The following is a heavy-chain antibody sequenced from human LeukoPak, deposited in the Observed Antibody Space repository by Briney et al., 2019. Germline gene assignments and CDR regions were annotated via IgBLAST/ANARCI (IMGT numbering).Heavy chain of an antibody. V-gene: IGHV1-18*01. CDR3: ARAGLYDRSGSSSSDAFDI. J-gene: IGHJ3*02. Sequence: ASVKVSCKASGYTFTSYGMSWVGQARGQGREWMGWISSYKGNTNYAQKLQGRVTMTTDTSTSTAYMELRSLRSDETPVYHCARAGLYDRSGSSSSDAFDIWGPGTLVTASS. D-gene: IGHD3-22*01. CDR2: ISSYKGNT. CDR1: GYTFTSYG.